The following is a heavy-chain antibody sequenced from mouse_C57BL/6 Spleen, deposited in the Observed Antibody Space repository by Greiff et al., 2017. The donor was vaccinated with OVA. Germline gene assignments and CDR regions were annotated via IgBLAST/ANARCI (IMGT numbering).Heavy chain of an antibody. V-gene: IGHV1-54*01. D-gene: IGHD1-1*01. Sequence: VQGVESGAELVRPGTSVKVSCKASGYAFTNYLIEWVKQRPGQGLEWIGVINPGSGGTNYNEKFKGKATLTADKSSSTAYMQLSSLTSEDSAVYFCARDTTVAYFDYWGQGTTLTVSS. CDR2: INPGSGGT. J-gene: IGHJ2*01. CDR1: GYAFTNYL. CDR3: ARDTTVAYFDY.